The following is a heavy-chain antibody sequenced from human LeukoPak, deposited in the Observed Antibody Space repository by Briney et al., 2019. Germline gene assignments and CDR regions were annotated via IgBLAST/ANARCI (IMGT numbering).Heavy chain of an antibody. CDR1: GFTFSSYS. J-gene: IGHJ3*02. CDR2: IRSSSSYI. Sequence: PGGSLRLSCAASGFTFSSYSMNWVRQAPGKGLEWVSSIRSSSSYIYYADSVKGRFTISRDNAKNSLYLQMNSLRAEDTAVYYCARDYYDSSGPGSAAFDIWGQGTMVTVSS. D-gene: IGHD3-22*01. V-gene: IGHV3-21*01. CDR3: ARDYYDSSGPGSAAFDI.